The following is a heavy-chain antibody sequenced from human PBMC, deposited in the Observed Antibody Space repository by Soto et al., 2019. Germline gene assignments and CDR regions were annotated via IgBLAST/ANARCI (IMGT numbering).Heavy chain of an antibody. J-gene: IGHJ3*02. D-gene: IGHD6-13*01. V-gene: IGHV3-23*01. Sequence: PGGSLRLSCAASGFTFSSYAMSWVRQAPGKGLEWVSAISGSGGSTYYADSVKGRFTISRDNSKNTLYLQMNSLRAEDTALYYCAKGLAAGFAFDIWGQGTMVTVSS. CDR1: GFTFSSYA. CDR3: AKGLAAGFAFDI. CDR2: ISGSGGST.